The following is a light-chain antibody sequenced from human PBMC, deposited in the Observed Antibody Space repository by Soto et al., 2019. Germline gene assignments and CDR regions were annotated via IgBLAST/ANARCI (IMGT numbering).Light chain of an antibody. V-gene: IGLV2-11*01. CDR3: CSYAHTSRV. J-gene: IGLJ3*02. CDR1: SGDIGAYNY. Sequence: QSALTQPRSVSGSPGQSVTFSCTGTSGDIGAYNYVSWYQFHPGKAPKMIIYDVNMRPSGVPDRFSGSKSGNTASLTISWLQAEDEADYYCCSYAHTSRVFGGGTKLTVL. CDR2: DVN.